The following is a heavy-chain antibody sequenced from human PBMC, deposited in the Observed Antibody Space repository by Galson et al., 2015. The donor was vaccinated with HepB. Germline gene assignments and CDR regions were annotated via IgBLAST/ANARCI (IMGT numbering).Heavy chain of an antibody. CDR3: ARDRPDGAVAGTVYYYGMDV. CDR2: ISSSSSTI. V-gene: IGHV3-48*02. CDR1: GFTFSSYS. Sequence: SLRLSCAASGFTFSSYSMNWVRQAPGKGLEWVSYISSSSSTIYYADSVKGRFTISRDNAKNSLYLQMNSLRDEDTAVYYCARDRPDGAVAGTVYYYGMDVWGQGTTVTVSS. J-gene: IGHJ6*02. D-gene: IGHD6-19*01.